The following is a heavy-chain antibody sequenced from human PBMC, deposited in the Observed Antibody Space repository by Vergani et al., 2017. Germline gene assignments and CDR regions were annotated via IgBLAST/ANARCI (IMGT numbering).Heavy chain of an antibody. CDR2: MAYSGST. Sequence: QVQLQESGPGLVKPSETLSLTCTVSGDSVISTDYHWGWIRQPPGKGLEWIGSMAYSGSTSYNPSLESRISISFDTPKNQFSLRLTSVTAADTAVYYCASKRGACRAAYCHSYDFWGPGTLVGVSS. J-gene: IGHJ4*02. CDR1: GDSVISTDYH. D-gene: IGHD2-15*01. CDR3: ASKRGACRAAYCHSYDF. V-gene: IGHV4-39*01.